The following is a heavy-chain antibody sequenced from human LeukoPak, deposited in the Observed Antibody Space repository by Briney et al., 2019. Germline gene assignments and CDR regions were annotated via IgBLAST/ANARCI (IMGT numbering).Heavy chain of an antibody. Sequence: HAGGSLRLSCEASRLILRCQAMSWDPQAPGKGLKWVSGIGDSGEIERYADSVKGRFTISRDNFRNTVYLEMRSLRPEDTAVYYCAKGYSSGWTPFDYWGQGTQVTVSS. CDR1: RLILRCQA. CDR2: IGDSGEIE. J-gene: IGHJ4*02. V-gene: IGHV3-23*01. CDR3: AKGYSSGWTPFDY. D-gene: IGHD6-19*01.